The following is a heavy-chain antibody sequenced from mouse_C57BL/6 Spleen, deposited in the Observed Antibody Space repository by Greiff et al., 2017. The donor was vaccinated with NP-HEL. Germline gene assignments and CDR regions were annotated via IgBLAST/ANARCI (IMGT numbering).Heavy chain of an antibody. CDR2: IYPRSGNT. Sequence: QVQLQQSGAELARPGASVKLSCKASGYTFTSYGISWVKQRTGQGLEWIGEIYPRSGNTYSNEKFKGKATLTADKSSSKAYMELRSLTSEDSAVYFCARNSLGGSNYAMDYWGQGTSVTVSS. D-gene: IGHD1-1*01. CDR3: ARNSLGGSNYAMDY. V-gene: IGHV1-81*01. J-gene: IGHJ4*01. CDR1: GYTFTSYG.